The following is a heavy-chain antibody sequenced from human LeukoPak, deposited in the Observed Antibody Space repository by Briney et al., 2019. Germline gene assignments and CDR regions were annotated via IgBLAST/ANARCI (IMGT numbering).Heavy chain of an antibody. CDR2: FSSGSSYI. D-gene: IGHD6-19*01. Sequence: PGGSLRLSCAASGFSFSSYNMNWVRQAPGKGLEWVSSFSSGSSYIYYADSMKGRFTVSRDNAKNSLYLQMNTLRAEDTAVYYCARQWIAVASDAFNIWGQGTMVTVSS. CDR1: GFSFSSYN. CDR3: ARQWIAVASDAFNI. J-gene: IGHJ3*02. V-gene: IGHV3-21*01.